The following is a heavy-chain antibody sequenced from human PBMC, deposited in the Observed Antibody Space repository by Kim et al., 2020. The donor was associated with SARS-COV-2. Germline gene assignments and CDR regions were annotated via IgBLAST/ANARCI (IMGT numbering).Heavy chain of an antibody. CDR2: ISSSSSYT. CDR3: ARPPYYDILTGSENDAFDI. J-gene: IGHJ3*02. D-gene: IGHD3-9*01. CDR1: GFTFSDYY. Sequence: GGSLRLSCAASGFTFSDYYMSWIRQAPGKGLEWVSYISSSSSYTNYADSVKGRFTISRDNAKNSLYLQMNSLRAEDTAVYYCARPPYYDILTGSENDAFDIWGQGTMVTVSS. V-gene: IGHV3-11*06.